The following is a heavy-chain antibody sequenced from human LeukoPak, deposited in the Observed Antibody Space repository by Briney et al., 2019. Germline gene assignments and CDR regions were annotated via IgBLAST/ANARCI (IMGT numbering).Heavy chain of an antibody. J-gene: IGHJ4*02. CDR3: ARAGPFYSGNYLGF. CDR2: INPNSGDT. Sequence: GASVKVSCKASGYTFTGYYMHWVRQAPAQGLEWMGWINPNSGDTNSAQKFQGRVTMTRDTSISTAYMELSSLTSDDTAVYYCARAGPFYSGNYLGFWGQGTLVTVSS. V-gene: IGHV1-2*02. CDR1: GYTFTGYY. D-gene: IGHD1-26*01.